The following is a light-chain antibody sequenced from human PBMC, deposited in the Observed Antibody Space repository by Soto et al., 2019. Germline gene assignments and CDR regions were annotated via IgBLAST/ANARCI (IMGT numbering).Light chain of an antibody. CDR2: DVS. CDR1: SSDIGGYDY. J-gene: IGLJ2*01. V-gene: IGLV2-14*03. CDR3: SSYASRTTVI. Sequence: QLVLTQPASVSGSPGQSINISCTGSSSDIGGYDYVCWYQRHPGEAPKLIIYDVSNRPSGVSNRFSASKSGNTASLTISGLQAEDEADYYCSSYASRTTVIFGGRAKLTVL.